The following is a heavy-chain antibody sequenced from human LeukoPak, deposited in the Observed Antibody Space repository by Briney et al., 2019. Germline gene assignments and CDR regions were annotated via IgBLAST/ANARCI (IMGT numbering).Heavy chain of an antibody. Sequence: GRSLRLSCAASGFTFSSYGMHWVRQAPGKGLEWVAVISYDGSNKYYADSVKGRFTISRDNSKNTLYLQMNSLRAEDTAVYYCARDPGGGYCSGGSCYNGGGNWGQGTLVTVSS. D-gene: IGHD2-15*01. CDR3: ARDPGGGYCSGGSCYNGGGN. J-gene: IGHJ4*02. V-gene: IGHV3-30*03. CDR1: GFTFSSYG. CDR2: ISYDGSNK.